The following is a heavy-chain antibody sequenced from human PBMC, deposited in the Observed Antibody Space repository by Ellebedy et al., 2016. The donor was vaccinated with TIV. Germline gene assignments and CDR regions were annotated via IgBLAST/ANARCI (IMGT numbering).Heavy chain of an antibody. D-gene: IGHD2-21*01. CDR2: IGTAGDT. CDR1: EFTFSSYD. CDR3: ARVRFGDTAVDY. Sequence: GESLKISCAASEFTFSSYDMHWVRQGTGKGLEWVSAIGTAGDTDYPGSVKGRFTISRENAKNSLYLQITNLRAEDTAVYYCARVRFGDTAVDYWGQGTLVTVSS. V-gene: IGHV3-13*01. J-gene: IGHJ4*03.